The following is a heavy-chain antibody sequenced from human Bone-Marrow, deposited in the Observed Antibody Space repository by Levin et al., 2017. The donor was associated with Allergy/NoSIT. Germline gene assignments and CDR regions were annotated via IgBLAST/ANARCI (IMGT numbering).Heavy chain of an antibody. J-gene: IGHJ5*02. CDR3: TRQLVGTAGFDP. D-gene: IGHD1-26*01. Sequence: PGGSLRLSCAASGFSFSGSPMHWVRQASGKGLEWVGRIRIKADNYATAYAASVKGRFTISRDDSDNTAYLQMSSLKTEDTAVYYCTRQLVGTAGFDPWGQGTLVTVSS. V-gene: IGHV3-73*01. CDR2: IRIKADNYAT. CDR1: GFSFSGSP.